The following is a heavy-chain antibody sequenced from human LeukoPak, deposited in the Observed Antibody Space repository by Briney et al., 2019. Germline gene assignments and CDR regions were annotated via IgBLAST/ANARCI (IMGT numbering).Heavy chain of an antibody. CDR1: GFTFSSYA. Sequence: GGFLRLSCAASGFTFSSYAMGWVRQAPGKGLEWVSSVSGSGDSTYYADSVKGRFTISRDNSKNTLYLQMNSLRAEDTAVYYCAKVIDTVTTFDYWGQGTLVTVSS. CDR3: AKVIDTVTTFDY. V-gene: IGHV3-23*01. J-gene: IGHJ4*02. CDR2: VSGSGDST. D-gene: IGHD4-17*01.